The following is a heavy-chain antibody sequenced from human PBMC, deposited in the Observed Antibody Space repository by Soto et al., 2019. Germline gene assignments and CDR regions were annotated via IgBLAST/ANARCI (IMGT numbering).Heavy chain of an antibody. CDR1: GYTFTSYG. Sequence: ASVKVSCKASGYTFTSYGISWVRQAPGQGLEWMGWISAYNGDTNYAQKLQGRVTMTTDTSTSTAYMELSRLRSDDTAVYYCARGGDRITGTYHGWDYWGQGTLVTVSS. V-gene: IGHV1-18*01. D-gene: IGHD1-20*01. J-gene: IGHJ4*02. CDR3: ARGGDRITGTYHGWDY. CDR2: ISAYNGDT.